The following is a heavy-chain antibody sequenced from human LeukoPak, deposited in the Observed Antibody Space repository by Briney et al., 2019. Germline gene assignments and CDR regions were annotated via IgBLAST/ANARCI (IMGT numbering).Heavy chain of an antibody. CDR2: INLNGRSR. CDR3: VRGITMMVD. J-gene: IGHJ4*02. CDR1: GFTFDDYG. V-gene: IGHV3-20*01. D-gene: IGHD3-22*01. Sequence: GGSLRLSCAASGFTFDDYGMSWVRQAPGKGLEWFSGINLNGRSRGYADSVKGRFTISRDNAKNSLYLQMNSLRAEDTAWYDCVRGITMMVDWGQGTLVTVSS.